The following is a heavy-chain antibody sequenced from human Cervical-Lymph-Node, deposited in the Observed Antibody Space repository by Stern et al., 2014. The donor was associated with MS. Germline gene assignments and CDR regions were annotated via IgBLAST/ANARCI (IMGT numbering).Heavy chain of an antibody. CDR2: IYRAPRTI. CDR3: ARDGLPYYYDTSGHRDAFDI. CDR1: GFTISDFY. J-gene: IGHJ3*02. Sequence: QLVQSGGGLVKPGGSLRLSCAATGFTISDFYMSWIRQAPGKGLGWISYIYRAPRTIPYADSVRGRFTISRDIAKNSVYLQMNSLRAEDTAVYYCARDGLPYYYDTSGHRDAFDIWGQGTVVTVSS. V-gene: IGHV3-11*01. D-gene: IGHD3-22*01.